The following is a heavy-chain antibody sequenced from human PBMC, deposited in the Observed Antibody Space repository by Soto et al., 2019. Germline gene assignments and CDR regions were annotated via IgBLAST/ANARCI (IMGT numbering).Heavy chain of an antibody. Sequence: QVQLQESGPGLVKPSETLSLTCTVSGGSISSYYWSWIRQPPGKGLEWIGSIYYSGSNNYNPSLKGRATISVDPSNTQFSLKLSSVTAADTAVYYCAGNGGEHQLEYYSDGMDVWGQGTTVTVSS. J-gene: IGHJ6*02. CDR1: GGSISSYY. D-gene: IGHD6-13*01. CDR2: IYYSGSN. V-gene: IGHV4-59*01. CDR3: AGNGGEHQLEYYSDGMDV.